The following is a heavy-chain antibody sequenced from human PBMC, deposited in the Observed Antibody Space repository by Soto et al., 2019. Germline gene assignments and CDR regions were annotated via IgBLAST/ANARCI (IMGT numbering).Heavy chain of an antibody. CDR1: GYTFTAYY. V-gene: IGHV1-2*02. D-gene: IGHD3-10*01. J-gene: IGHJ6*02. CDR2: INPKFGDT. CDR3: ARNMDYYYGPGSGNGHGF. Sequence: QVQLVQSGADVKEPRDSVRVSCEASGYTFTAYYIHWVRQAPGQGLEWMGWINPKFGDTTYAQDFQGRVSMTRDMSISTVYMELSRLTSDDTAIYYCARNMDYYYGPGSGNGHGFWGQGTTVTVFS.